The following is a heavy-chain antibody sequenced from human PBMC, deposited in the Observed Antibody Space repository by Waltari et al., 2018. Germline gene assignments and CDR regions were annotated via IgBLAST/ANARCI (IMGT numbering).Heavy chain of an antibody. J-gene: IGHJ4*02. CDR1: GFILSNYA. CDR3: VKLSSDI. Sequence: EVQLVESGGGFVQSGGSLRLFCSASGFILSNYAMHWVRQAPGKGLEYVSAISNNGDTTYYIDSVKGRFSISRDNSKNTLYLQVNSLTTEDSAVYYCVKLSSDIWGQGTRVTVSS. CDR2: ISNNGDTT. V-gene: IGHV3-64D*08. D-gene: IGHD3-16*02.